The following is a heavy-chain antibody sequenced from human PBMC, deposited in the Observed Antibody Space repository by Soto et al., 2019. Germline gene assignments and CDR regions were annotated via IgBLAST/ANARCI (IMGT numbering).Heavy chain of an antibody. CDR1: GYTLTEIS. V-gene: IGHV1-24*01. CDR3: ATCRYYYDSSGYYTINWFDP. CDR2: FDPEDGET. Sequence: GASVKVSCKVSGYTLTEISMQWVRQAPGKGLEWMGGFDPEDGETIYAQKFQGRVTMTEDTSTDTAYMELSSLRSEDTAVYHCATCRYYYDSSGYYTINWFDPWGQGTLVTVSS. J-gene: IGHJ5*02. D-gene: IGHD3-22*01.